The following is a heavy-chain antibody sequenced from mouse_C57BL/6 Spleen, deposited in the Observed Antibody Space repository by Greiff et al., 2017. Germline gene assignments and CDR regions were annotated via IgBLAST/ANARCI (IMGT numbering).Heavy chain of an antibody. Sequence: QVQLQPSGPGLVQPSQSLSITCTVSGFSLTSYGVHWVRQSPGKGLAWLGVIWSGGRTDSTAAFISRLSISKDNSKIQVFFKMNSLQADDTAIYYCARETMVTTGDYYAMDYWGQGTSVTVSS. CDR2: IWSGGRT. CDR3: ARETMVTTGDYYAMDY. CDR1: GFSLTSYG. J-gene: IGHJ4*01. V-gene: IGHV2-2*01. D-gene: IGHD2-2*01.